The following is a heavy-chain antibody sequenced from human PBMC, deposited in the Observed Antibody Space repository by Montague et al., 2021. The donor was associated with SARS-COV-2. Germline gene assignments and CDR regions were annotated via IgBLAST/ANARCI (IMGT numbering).Heavy chain of an antibody. CDR3: ARWDPQTLTFMGLRGKSASHY. Sequence: SETLSLTCAVYGGSFSGYYWTWIRQSPGKGLEWIAEINHSGTTNYNFNPSLRSRVTISVDTSKSQLSLKLSSVTAADTGVYYCARWDPQTLTFMGLRGKSASHYWGQGPLVTVSS. D-gene: IGHD4-23*01. CDR1: GGSFSGYY. CDR2: INHSGTT. J-gene: IGHJ4*02. V-gene: IGHV4-34*01.